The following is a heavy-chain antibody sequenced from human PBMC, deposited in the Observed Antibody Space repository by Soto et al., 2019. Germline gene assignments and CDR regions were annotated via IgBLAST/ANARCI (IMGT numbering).Heavy chain of an antibody. Sequence: ASVKVSCKASGYTFTSYAMHWVRQAPGQRLEWMGWINAGNGNTKYSQKFQGRVTITRDTSASTAYMELSSLRSEDTAVYYCARTPLGGDSSSPPGGWFDPWGQGTLVTVSS. J-gene: IGHJ5*02. CDR3: ARTPLGGDSSSPPGGWFDP. V-gene: IGHV1-3*01. CDR2: INAGNGNT. CDR1: GYTFTSYA. D-gene: IGHD6-6*01.